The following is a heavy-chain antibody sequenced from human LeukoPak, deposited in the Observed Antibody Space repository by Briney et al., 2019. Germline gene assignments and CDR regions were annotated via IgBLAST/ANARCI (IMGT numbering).Heavy chain of an antibody. Sequence: ASVNVSCKASGGTFNAYALVWVRQAPGQGFEWMGGFIPIYGTTNYAERFRDRVAIIADESTSTAYLQLTSLRSDDTAIYYCSRIENGMSSGYWGHGTLVTVSS. CDR2: FIPIYGTT. CDR3: SRIENGMSSGY. J-gene: IGHJ4*01. V-gene: IGHV1-69*13. D-gene: IGHD1-14*01. CDR1: GGTFNAYA.